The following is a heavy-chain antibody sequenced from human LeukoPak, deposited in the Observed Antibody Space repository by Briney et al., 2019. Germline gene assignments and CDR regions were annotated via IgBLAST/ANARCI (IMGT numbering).Heavy chain of an antibody. V-gene: IGHV1-2*02. CDR3: ARHGRSGLIPHYYYMDV. Sequence: ASVKVSCKASGYTFTGYYMHWVRQAPGQGLEWMGWINPNSGGTNYAQKFQGRVTMTRDTSISTAYMELSRLSSVTAADTAVYYCARHGRSGLIPHYYYMDVWGKGTTVTVSS. CDR2: INPNSGGT. D-gene: IGHD2-15*01. J-gene: IGHJ6*03. CDR1: GYTFTGYY.